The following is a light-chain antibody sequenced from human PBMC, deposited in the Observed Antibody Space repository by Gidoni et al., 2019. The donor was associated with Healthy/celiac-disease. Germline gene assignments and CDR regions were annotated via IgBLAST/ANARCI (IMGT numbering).Light chain of an antibody. J-gene: IGKJ3*01. V-gene: IGKV1-27*01. Sequence: DIQLTQPPSSLPASVGDRVTITCRASQGISTYLAWYQQKPGKVPKLLIYAASTWQSGVPSRFSGSGSGTDFTLTISSLQPEDVATYYCQQYNSAPFTFGPGTKVDIK. CDR1: QGISTY. CDR3: QQYNSAPFT. CDR2: AAS.